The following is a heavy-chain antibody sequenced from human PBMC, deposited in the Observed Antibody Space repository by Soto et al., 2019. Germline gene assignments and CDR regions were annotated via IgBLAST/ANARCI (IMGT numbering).Heavy chain of an antibody. Sequence: ASVKVSCKASGYTFTSYAMHWVRQAPGQRLEWMGWINAGNGNTKYSQKFQGRVTITRDTSASTAYMELSSLRSEDTAVYYCARDRCSSTSCPYYFDYWGQGTLVTVSS. CDR3: ARDRCSSTSCPYYFDY. CDR1: GYTFTSYA. CDR2: INAGNGNT. V-gene: IGHV1-3*01. J-gene: IGHJ4*02. D-gene: IGHD2-2*01.